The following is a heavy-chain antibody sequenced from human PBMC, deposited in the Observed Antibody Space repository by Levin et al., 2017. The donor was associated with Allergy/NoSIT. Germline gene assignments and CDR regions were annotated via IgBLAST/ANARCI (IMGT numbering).Heavy chain of an antibody. CDR2: ISSTGRTT. D-gene: IGHD2-15*01. CDR1: GFTFSSYS. Sequence: PGGSLRLSCAPSGFTFSSYSMNWVRQAPGKGLEWISYISSTGRTTYYADSVKGRFTISRDNAKNSLYLQMNSLRDEDTAVYYCAKVGYCSGGSCYSGGAFDYWGQGTLVTVSS. V-gene: IGHV3-48*02. CDR3: AKVGYCSGGSCYSGGAFDY. J-gene: IGHJ4*02.